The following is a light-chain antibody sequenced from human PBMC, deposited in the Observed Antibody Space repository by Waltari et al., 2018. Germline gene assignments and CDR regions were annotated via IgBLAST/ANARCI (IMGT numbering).Light chain of an antibody. V-gene: IGKV1-27*01. CDR1: QGIRNY. Sequence: DIQMTKSPSSLSASVGDRVTITCRASQGIRNYLAWYQQKPGNVPKLLIYAASIVQPWFPSRFSGTGSGADFTFTISSLQPEDVATYYCQKYNSDPLTFGGGTKVEIK. CDR3: QKYNSDPLT. J-gene: IGKJ4*01. CDR2: AAS.